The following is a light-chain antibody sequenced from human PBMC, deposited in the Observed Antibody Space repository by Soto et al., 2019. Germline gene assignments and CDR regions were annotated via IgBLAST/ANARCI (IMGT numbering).Light chain of an antibody. CDR2: AAS. V-gene: IGKV1-8*01. CDR1: QSVRSN. CDR3: QQYYSYPGT. Sequence: IVMTQSPSTLSVSRGERATLSCRASQSVRSNLAWYQQTPGKAPKLLIYAASTLQSGVPSRFSGSGSGTDFTLTISCLQPEDFATYYCQQYYSYPGTFGQGTKVDIK. J-gene: IGKJ1*01.